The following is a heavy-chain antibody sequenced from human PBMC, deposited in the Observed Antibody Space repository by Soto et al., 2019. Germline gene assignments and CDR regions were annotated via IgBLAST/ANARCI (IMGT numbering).Heavy chain of an antibody. CDR2: VSNDGSNE. D-gene: IGHD1-26*01. Sequence: PGGSLRLSCEGSGFSFSTYVMHWVRQAPGKGLEWIAVVSNDGSNEYYADSVKGRFTVSRDNSKNTLYLQMSSLKVEDTAIYYCATPTHCSSESCYRPFDYWGQGVLVTVSS. V-gene: IGHV3-30*04. J-gene: IGHJ4*02. CDR3: ATPTHCSSESCYRPFDY. CDR1: GFSFSTYV.